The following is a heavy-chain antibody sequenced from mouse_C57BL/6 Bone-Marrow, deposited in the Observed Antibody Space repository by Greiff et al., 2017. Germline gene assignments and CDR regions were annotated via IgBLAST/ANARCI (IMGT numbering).Heavy chain of an antibody. Sequence: QVQLQQPGAELVRPGTSVKLSCKASGYTFTSYWMHWVKQRPGQGLEWIGVIDPSASYTNYNQKFKGKATLTVDTSSSTAYMQLSSLTSEDSAVYYCASLSDYYGSRGYYFDYWGQGTTLTVSS. CDR1: GYTFTSYW. J-gene: IGHJ2*01. D-gene: IGHD1-1*01. V-gene: IGHV1-59*01. CDR2: IDPSASYT. CDR3: ASLSDYYGSRGYYFDY.